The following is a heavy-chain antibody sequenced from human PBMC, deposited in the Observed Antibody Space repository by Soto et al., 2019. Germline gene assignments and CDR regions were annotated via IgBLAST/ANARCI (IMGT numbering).Heavy chain of an antibody. V-gene: IGHV3-21*01. D-gene: IGHD3-10*01. J-gene: IGHJ5*02. CDR2: ISSSSSYI. CDR1: GFTFSSYS. Sequence: EVQLVESGGGLVKPGGSLRLSCAASGFTFSSYSMNWVRQAPGKGLEWVSSISSSSSYIYYADSVKGRFTISRDNAKNSLYLQMNSRRAEDTAVYYCARDPSKLLWFGELLKANWFDPWGQGTLVTVSS. CDR3: ARDPSKLLWFGELLKANWFDP.